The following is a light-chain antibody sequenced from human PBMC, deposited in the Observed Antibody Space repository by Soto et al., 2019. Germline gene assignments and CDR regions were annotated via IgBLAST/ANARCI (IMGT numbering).Light chain of an antibody. CDR1: QSVSNS. Sequence: EIVLTQSPATLSLSPGERATLSCWASQSVSNSLAWYQQKPGQSPRLLMYDVSNRATGIPDRFSGGGSGTDFTLTISSLEPEDFAVYYCQQRSNWPPTFGGGTKVDIK. CDR2: DVS. V-gene: IGKV3-11*01. CDR3: QQRSNWPPT. J-gene: IGKJ4*01.